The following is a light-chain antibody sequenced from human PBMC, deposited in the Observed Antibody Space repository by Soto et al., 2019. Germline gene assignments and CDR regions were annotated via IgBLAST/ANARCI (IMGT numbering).Light chain of an antibody. CDR3: SSYTSTSTLYV. CDR2: EVT. Sequence: LTQPASVSGSPGQSITISCIGTSSDIGAYNYVSWYQQHPGKVPKLMIYEVTNRPSGLSNRFSGSKSGNTASLTISGLQAEDEADYFCSSYTSTSTLYVFGTGTKVTVL. CDR1: SSDIGAYNY. V-gene: IGLV2-14*01. J-gene: IGLJ1*01.